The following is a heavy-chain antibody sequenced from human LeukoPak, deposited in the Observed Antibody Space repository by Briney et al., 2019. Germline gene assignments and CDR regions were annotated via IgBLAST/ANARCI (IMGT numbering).Heavy chain of an antibody. CDR3: AKEITDDPFYGMDV. D-gene: IGHD3-16*01. J-gene: IGHJ6*02. CDR1: GFTFSSYA. V-gene: IGHV3-23*01. Sequence: GGSLRLSCAASGFTFSSYAVSWVRQAPGKGLEWVSAISGSGGSTYYADSVKGRFTISRDNSKNTLYLQMNSLRAEDTAVYYCAKEITDDPFYGMDVWGQGTTVTVSS. CDR2: ISGSGGST.